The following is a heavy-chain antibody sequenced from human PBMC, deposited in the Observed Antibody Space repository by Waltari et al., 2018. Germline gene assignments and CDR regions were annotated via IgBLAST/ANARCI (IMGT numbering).Heavy chain of an antibody. CDR2: SITVFRSA. J-gene: IGHJ3*02. CDR3: ARPRTTVGTGLWNDGVQI. Sequence: QVQLVQSGAAVKKPGSSVKFCCKASGGTFSNYSITWVRQGPVQGLEWMEWSITVFRSANDEQDYQNRITITANESTSTAYMELMSITSDDTAVYYCARPRTTVGTGLWNDGVQIWGQGTLVTVSS. D-gene: IGHD2-8*01. CDR1: GGTFSNYS. V-gene: IGHV1-69*01.